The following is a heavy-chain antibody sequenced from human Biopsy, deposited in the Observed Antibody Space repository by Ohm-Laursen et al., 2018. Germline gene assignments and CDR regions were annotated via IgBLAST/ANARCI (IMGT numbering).Heavy chain of an antibody. D-gene: IGHD5-18*01. CDR2: ISTYNGNT. Sequence: GASVKVSCKASGYTFSSYGINWVRQAPGQGLEWLGWISTYNGNTNYAQKFRGRVTMTTDKPTSTAYVELRSLRSDDTAVYYCARTVDTVVVTPSDHWGQGTLVTVSS. CDR3: ARTVDTVVVTPSDH. J-gene: IGHJ4*02. CDR1: GYTFSSYG. V-gene: IGHV1-18*01.